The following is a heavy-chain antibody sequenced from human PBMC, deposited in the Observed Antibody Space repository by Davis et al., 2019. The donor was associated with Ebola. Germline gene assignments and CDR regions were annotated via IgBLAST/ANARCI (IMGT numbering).Heavy chain of an antibody. V-gene: IGHV5-51*01. J-gene: IGHJ3*02. CDR2: IYPGDSET. CDR3: ARQRGLGLPFGAFDI. D-gene: IGHD1-26*01. Sequence: GESLKISCKGSGYTFTSYWIAWVRQVPGKGLEWMGSIYPGDSETRYSPSLQGQVTISADRSISTAYLHWSSLKASDTAMYYCARQRGLGLPFGAFDIWGQGTMVTVSS. CDR1: GYTFTSYW.